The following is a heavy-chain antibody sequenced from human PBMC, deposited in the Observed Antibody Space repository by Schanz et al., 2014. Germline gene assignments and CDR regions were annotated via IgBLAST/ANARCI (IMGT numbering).Heavy chain of an antibody. V-gene: IGHV3-30-3*01. J-gene: IGHJ4*02. CDR2: ISYDGSNK. Sequence: QVQLVESGGGLVKPGGSLRLSCAAHGFTLSSYAMHWVRQAPGKGLEWVAVISYDGSNKYYADSVKGRFTISRDNSKNTLYLQMNSLRAEDTAVYYCAKDLLYGAPMPLNHLDYWGQGTLVTVSS. CDR3: AKDLLYGAPMPLNHLDY. CDR1: GFTLSSYA. D-gene: IGHD2-2*01.